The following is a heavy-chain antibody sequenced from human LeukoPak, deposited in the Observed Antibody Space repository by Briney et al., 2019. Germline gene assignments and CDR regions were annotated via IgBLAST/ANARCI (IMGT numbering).Heavy chain of an antibody. CDR3: AKDYYDSSGYYVYYYFDY. J-gene: IGHJ4*02. CDR2: ISSSSSYI. D-gene: IGHD3-22*01. V-gene: IGHV3-21*04. Sequence: GGSLRLSCAASGFTFSSYSMNWVRQAPGRGLEWVSSISSSSSYIYYADSVKGRFTISRDNAKNSLYLQMNSLRAEDTAVYYCAKDYYDSSGYYVYYYFDYWGQGTLVTVSS. CDR1: GFTFSSYS.